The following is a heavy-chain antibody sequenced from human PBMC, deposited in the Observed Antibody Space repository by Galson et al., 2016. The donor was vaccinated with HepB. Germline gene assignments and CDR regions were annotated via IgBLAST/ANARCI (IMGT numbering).Heavy chain of an antibody. D-gene: IGHD5-12*01. CDR2: TIPIFGTA. CDR1: GDTFSSYV. J-gene: IGHJ6*02. CDR3: ARDRQGAYALYYGLDV. V-gene: IGHV1-69*05. Sequence: SVKVSCKASGDTFSSYVLSWVRQAPGQGLEWMGGTIPIFGTANYAQKFPGRVPMTRDRSTSTAYMELSSLSSDDTAVHYCARDRQGAYALYYGLDVWDQGTTVTVSS.